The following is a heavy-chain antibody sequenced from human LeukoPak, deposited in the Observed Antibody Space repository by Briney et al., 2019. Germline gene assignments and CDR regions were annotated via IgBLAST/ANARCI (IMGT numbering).Heavy chain of an antibody. CDR2: SSSNGGST. V-gene: IGHV3-64*01. CDR3: ARLGTQVGATGGY. D-gene: IGHD1-26*01. CDR1: GFTFSSYA. Sequence: GGSLRLSCAASGFTFSSYAMHWVRQAPGKGLEYVSASSSNGGSTYYANSVKGRFTISRDNSKNTLYLQMGSLRAEDMAVYYCARLGTQVGATGGYWGQGTLVTVSS. J-gene: IGHJ4*02.